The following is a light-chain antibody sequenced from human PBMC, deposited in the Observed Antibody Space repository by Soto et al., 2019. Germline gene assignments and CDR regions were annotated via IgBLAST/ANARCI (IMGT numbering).Light chain of an antibody. J-gene: IGLJ3*02. V-gene: IGLV6-57*04. CDR1: SGSIASNF. Sequence: NFMLTQPHSVSESPGKTVTISCTRSSGSIASNFVQWYQQRPGSAPTTVIYEDNQRPSGVPDRFSGSIDSSSNSASLTISGLKTEDEADHYCQSYDSTSWVFGGGTKVTVL. CDR3: QSYDSTSWV. CDR2: EDN.